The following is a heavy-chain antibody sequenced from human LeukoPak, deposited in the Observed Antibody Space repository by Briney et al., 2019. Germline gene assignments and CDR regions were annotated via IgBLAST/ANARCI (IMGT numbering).Heavy chain of an antibody. CDR3: AREGSSAISHAADY. V-gene: IGHV3-7*01. Sequence: GGSLRLSCAASGFTLRTYWMTWVRQAPGKGLEWVANIHQDGSEKNYVDSVKDRFTISRDNAKNSLYLQMDSLRAEDTAFYYCAREGSSAISHAADYWGQGTLVTVSS. J-gene: IGHJ4*02. D-gene: IGHD2-21*01. CDR2: IHQDGSEK. CDR1: GFTLRTYW.